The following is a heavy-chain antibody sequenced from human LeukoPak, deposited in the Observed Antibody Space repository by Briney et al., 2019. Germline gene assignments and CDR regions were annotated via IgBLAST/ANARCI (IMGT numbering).Heavy chain of an antibody. J-gene: IGHJ4*02. CDR1: GFTFSSYE. D-gene: IGHD4-17*01. Sequence: GGSLRLSCAASGFTFSSYEMNWVRQAPGKGLEWVSYISSGGSAIYYADSVKGRFTISRDNAKNSLYLQMNSLRAEDTAVYYCARDGDYGLLDYWGQGTLVTVSS. CDR3: ARDGDYGLLDY. V-gene: IGHV3-48*03. CDR2: ISSGGSAI.